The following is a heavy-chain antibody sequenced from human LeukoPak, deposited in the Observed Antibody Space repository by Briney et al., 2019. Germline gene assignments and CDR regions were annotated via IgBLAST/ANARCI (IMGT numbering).Heavy chain of an antibody. CDR2: IYYSGST. CDR1: GGSISSGGYY. J-gene: IGHJ4*02. D-gene: IGHD2-15*01. CDR3: AGVTVQLGYCSGGSCLFDY. Sequence: SQTLSLTCTVSGGSISSGGYYWSWIRQHPGKGLEWIGYIYYSGSTYYNPSLKSRVTISVDTSKNQFPLKLSSVTAADTAVYYCAGVTVQLGYCSGGSCLFDYWGQGTLVTVSS. V-gene: IGHV4-31*03.